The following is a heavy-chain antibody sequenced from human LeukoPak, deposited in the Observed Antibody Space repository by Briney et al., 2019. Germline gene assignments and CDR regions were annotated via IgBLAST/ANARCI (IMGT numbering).Heavy chain of an antibody. CDR3: SRVSSRRFDY. Sequence: SETLSLTCAVSGASIRSGNIHWARIRQPPGGGLEWIASLSSGGITLYSASLKSRVTIFADTSDYQFFLSLRSVTAADTAVYYCSRVSSRRFDYWGQGNLVTVSS. V-gene: IGHV4-39*01. CDR1: GASIRSGNIH. CDR2: LSSGGIT. J-gene: IGHJ4*02.